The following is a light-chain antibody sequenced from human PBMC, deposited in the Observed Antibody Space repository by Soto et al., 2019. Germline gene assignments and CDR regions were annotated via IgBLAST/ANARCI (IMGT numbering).Light chain of an antibody. J-gene: IGKJ1*01. CDR3: QQYNTYPWT. CDR2: KAS. Sequence: DIQMTQYPSTLSASVGDRVTITYLASQSNNNRMVWYQQKPGIAPILLIYKASSLQSGVPSRFSGSWSGTEFNFTISSLQPADFETYYCQQYNTYPWTFGHGTKLDI. CDR1: QSNNNR. V-gene: IGKV1-5*03.